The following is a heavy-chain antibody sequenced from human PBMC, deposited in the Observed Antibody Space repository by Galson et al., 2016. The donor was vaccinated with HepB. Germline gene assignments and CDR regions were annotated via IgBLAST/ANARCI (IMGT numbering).Heavy chain of an antibody. D-gene: IGHD3-16*01. CDR1: GFSLSTSGVS. CDR3: ARIQAESGSYGGGFDY. V-gene: IGHV2-70*01. J-gene: IGHJ4*02. Sequence: PALVKPTQTLKLTCTFSGFSLSTSGVSVSWIRQPPGKALEWLALIDWDGDSYYNTSLEPRLSITKDTSKNEVILAMTDMAPVDTATYYCARIQAESGSYGGGFDYWGQGALVTVSS. CDR2: IDWDGDS.